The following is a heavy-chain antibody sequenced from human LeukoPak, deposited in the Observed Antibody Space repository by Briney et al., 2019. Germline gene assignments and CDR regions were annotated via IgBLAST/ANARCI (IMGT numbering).Heavy chain of an antibody. CDR3: ARPYYYDSRIDP. V-gene: IGHV4-30-4*01. D-gene: IGHD3-22*01. Sequence: SETLSLTCTVSVDSINSGDYYWSWIRQPPAKGLDWIGYMYYRGSTYYTPSLKSRVVISVDTSKTPFSLKLSSVTAADTAVYYCARPYYYDSRIDPWGQGILVTVSS. CDR1: VDSINSGDYY. J-gene: IGHJ5*02. CDR2: MYYRGST.